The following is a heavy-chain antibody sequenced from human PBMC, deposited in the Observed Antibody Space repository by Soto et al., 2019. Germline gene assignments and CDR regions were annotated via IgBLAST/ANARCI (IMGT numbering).Heavy chain of an antibody. CDR2: INPNSGGT. CDR3: ARTSYCTNGVCYRPFDP. D-gene: IGHD2-8*01. Sequence: ASVKVSCKASGYTFTGYYMRWVRQAPGQGLEWMGWINPNSGGTNYAQKFQGRVTMTRDTSISTAYMELSRLRSDDTAVYYCARTSYCTNGVCYRPFDPWGQGTLVTVSS. J-gene: IGHJ5*02. CDR1: GYTFTGYY. V-gene: IGHV1-2*02.